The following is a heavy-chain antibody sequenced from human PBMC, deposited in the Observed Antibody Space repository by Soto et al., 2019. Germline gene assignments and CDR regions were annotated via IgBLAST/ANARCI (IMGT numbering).Heavy chain of an antibody. D-gene: IGHD6-13*01. CDR1: GFTFSSYG. J-gene: IGHJ4*02. V-gene: IGHV3-30*18. CDR2: ISYDGSNK. Sequence: QVQLVESGGGVVQPGRSLRLSCAASGFTFSSYGMHWVRQAPGKGLEWVAVISYDGSNKYYADSVKGRFTISRDNSKNTLYLQMNSLRAEDTAVYYCAKDLHQQLISLALDYWGQGTLVTVSS. CDR3: AKDLHQQLISLALDY.